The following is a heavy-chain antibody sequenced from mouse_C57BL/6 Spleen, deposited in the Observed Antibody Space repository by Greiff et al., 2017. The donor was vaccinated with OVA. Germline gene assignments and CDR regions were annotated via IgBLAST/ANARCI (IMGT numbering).Heavy chain of an antibody. D-gene: IGHD2-3*01. J-gene: IGHJ1*03. V-gene: IGHV3-6*01. CDR2: ISYDGSN. Sequence: EVKVEESGPGLVKPSQSLSLTCSVTGYSITSGYYWNWIRQFPGNKLEWMGYISYDGSNNYNPSLKNRISITRDTSKNQFFLKLNSVTTEDTATYYCARDLYDGYSYWYFDVWGTGTTVTVSS. CDR1: GYSITSGYY. CDR3: ARDLYDGYSYWYFDV.